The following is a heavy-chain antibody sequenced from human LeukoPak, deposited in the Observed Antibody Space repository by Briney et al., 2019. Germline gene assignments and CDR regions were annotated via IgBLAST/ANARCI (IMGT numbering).Heavy chain of an antibody. CDR2: IYWDDDK. V-gene: IGHV2-5*02. Sequence: TLSLTCTVSGGSISSYYWGWIRQPPGKALECLALIYWDDDKRYSPSLKSRLTITKDTSKNQVVLTMTNMDPVDTATYYCAHRRGAPGYFDSWGLGTLVTVSS. D-gene: IGHD3-10*01. J-gene: IGHJ4*02. CDR1: GGSISSYYWG. CDR3: AHRRGAPGYFDS.